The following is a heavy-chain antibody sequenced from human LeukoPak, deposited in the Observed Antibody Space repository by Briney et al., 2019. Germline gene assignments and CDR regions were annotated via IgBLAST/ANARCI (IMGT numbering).Heavy chain of an antibody. CDR3: ARVQAPIVVVPAAGLDY. Sequence: GGSLRLSRAASGFTFSSYAVHWVRQAPGKGLEWVTVISYDGSNKYYADSVKGRFTISRDNSKNTLYLQMNSLRAEDTAVYYCARVQAPIVVVPAAGLDYWGQGTLVTVSS. J-gene: IGHJ4*02. CDR1: GFTFSSYA. CDR2: ISYDGSNK. V-gene: IGHV3-30-3*01. D-gene: IGHD2-2*01.